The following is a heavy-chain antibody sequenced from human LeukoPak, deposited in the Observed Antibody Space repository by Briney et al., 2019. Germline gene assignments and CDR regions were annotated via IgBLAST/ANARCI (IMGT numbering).Heavy chain of an antibody. J-gene: IGHJ4*02. V-gene: IGHV1-69*05. Sequence: ASVKVSCKAPRGTFDSYGISWVRQAPGQGLEWMGGVMAIFGRVKYGQKFQGRATITTDASTSTAYMELSSLTSEDTGVYYCARGELGDRSGFSFFDYWGQGTLVTVSS. CDR2: VMAIFGRV. CDR3: ARGELGDRSGFSFFDY. D-gene: IGHD3-22*01. CDR1: RGTFDSYG.